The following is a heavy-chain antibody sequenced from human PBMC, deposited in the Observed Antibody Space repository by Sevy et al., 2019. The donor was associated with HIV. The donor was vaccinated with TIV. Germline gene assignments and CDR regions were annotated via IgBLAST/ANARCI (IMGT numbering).Heavy chain of an antibody. D-gene: IGHD2-21*01. CDR3: AKVGDGYNHYYYYGMDV. V-gene: IGHV3-30*18. Sequence: GGSLRLSCAASGFTFSSYSMHWVRQAPGKGLEWVAVISYDGSNKYYADSVKGRFTISRDNSKNTLYLQMNSLRAEDTAAYYCAKVGDGYNHYYYYGMDVWGQGTTVTVSS. CDR2: ISYDGSNK. J-gene: IGHJ6*02. CDR1: GFTFSSYS.